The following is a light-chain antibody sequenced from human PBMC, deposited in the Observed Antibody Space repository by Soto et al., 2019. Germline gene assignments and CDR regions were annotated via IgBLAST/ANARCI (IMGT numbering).Light chain of an antibody. CDR1: QSVGSN. CDR2: GAS. Sequence: EIVMTQSPATLSVSPGERATLSCRASQSVGSNLAWYQQKPGQAPRLLIYGASTRATGIPARFSGSGSGTEFTLTISSLQSEDFATYYCQKYNSGLTFGPGTKVDIK. J-gene: IGKJ3*01. CDR3: QKYNSGLT. V-gene: IGKV3-15*01.